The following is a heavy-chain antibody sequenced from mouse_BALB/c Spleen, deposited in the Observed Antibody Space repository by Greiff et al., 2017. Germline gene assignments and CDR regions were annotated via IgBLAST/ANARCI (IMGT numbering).Heavy chain of an antibody. Sequence: QVQLQQSGAELVRPGASVTLSCKASGYTFTDYEMHWVKQTPVHGLEWIGAIDPETGGTAYNQKFKGKATLTADKSSSTAYMELRSLTSEDSAVYYCGEKRRGPMDYWGQGTSVTVSS. D-gene: IGHD1-2*01. V-gene: IGHV1-15*01. CDR3: GEKRRGPMDY. J-gene: IGHJ4*01. CDR2: IDPETGGT. CDR1: GYTFTDYE.